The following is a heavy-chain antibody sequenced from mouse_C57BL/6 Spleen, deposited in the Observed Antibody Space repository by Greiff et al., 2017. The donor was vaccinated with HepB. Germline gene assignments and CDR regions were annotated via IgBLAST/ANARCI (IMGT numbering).Heavy chain of an antibody. Sequence: VQLQQSGAELVKPGASVKLSCKASGYTFTSYWMHWVKQRPGQGLEWIGMIHPNSGSTNYNEKFKSKATLTVDKSSSTAYMQLSSLTSEDSAVYYGARPDYGSSLYYFDYWGQGTTLTVSS. CDR1: GYTFTSYW. CDR3: ARPDYGSSLYYFDY. CDR2: IHPNSGST. D-gene: IGHD1-1*01. V-gene: IGHV1-64*01. J-gene: IGHJ2*01.